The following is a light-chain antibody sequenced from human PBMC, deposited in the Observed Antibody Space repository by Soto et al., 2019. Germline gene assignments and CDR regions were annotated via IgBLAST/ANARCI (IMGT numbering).Light chain of an antibody. Sequence: DLQMTQSPSSLSASVGDRVTITCRASQSISSYLNWYQQKPGKAPELLIYAAFNLQSGVPSRFSGSGSGTDFTLTISSLQPEDFATYYCQQSYSTPRTFGQGTKVEIK. V-gene: IGKV1-39*01. J-gene: IGKJ1*01. CDR1: QSISSY. CDR2: AAF. CDR3: QQSYSTPRT.